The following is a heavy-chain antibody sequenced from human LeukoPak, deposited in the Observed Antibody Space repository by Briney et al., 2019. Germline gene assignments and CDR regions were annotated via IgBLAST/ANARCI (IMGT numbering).Heavy chain of an antibody. CDR2: INPNSGGT. CDR1: GYTFIGYY. D-gene: IGHD5-12*01. Sequence: GASVKVSCKASGYTFIGYYMHWVRQAPGQGREWMGRINPNSGGTNYAQKFQGRVTMTRDTSISTAYMELSRLRSDDTAVYYCARDRGYSGYHDYWGQGTLVTVSS. CDR3: ARDRGYSGYHDY. V-gene: IGHV1-2*06. J-gene: IGHJ4*02.